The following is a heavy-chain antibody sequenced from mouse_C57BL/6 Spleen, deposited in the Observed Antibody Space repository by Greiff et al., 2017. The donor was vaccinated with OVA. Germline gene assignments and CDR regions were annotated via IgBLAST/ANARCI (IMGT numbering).Heavy chain of an antibody. CDR3: ARSHYYGSSGFDY. J-gene: IGHJ2*01. V-gene: IGHV1-72*01. CDR2: IDPNSGGT. D-gene: IGHD1-1*01. Sequence: QVQLQQPGAELVKPGASVKLSCKASGYTFTSYWMHWVKQRPGRGLEWIGRIDPNSGGTKYNEKFKSKATLTVDKPSSTAYMQLSSLTSEDSAVYDCARSHYYGSSGFDYWGQGTTLTVSS. CDR1: GYTFTSYW.